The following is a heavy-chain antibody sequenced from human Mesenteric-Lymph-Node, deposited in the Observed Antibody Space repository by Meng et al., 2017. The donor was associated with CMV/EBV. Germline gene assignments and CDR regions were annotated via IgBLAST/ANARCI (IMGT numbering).Heavy chain of an antibody. CDR2: INGDGSST. CDR3: ARDRGLSFDH. D-gene: IGHD3-10*01. V-gene: IGHV3-74*01. J-gene: IGHJ4*02. CDR1: GFTFSSYA. Sequence: LSCAASGFTFSSYAMSWVRQAPGKGLVWVSRINGDGSSTNYADSVKGRFTISRDNAKNTLYLQMNSLRAEDTAVYYCARDRGLSFDHWGQGTLVTVSS.